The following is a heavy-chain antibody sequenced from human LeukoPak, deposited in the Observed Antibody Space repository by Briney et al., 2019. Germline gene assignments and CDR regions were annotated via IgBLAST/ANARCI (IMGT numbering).Heavy chain of an antibody. CDR1: GFTFSSYA. J-gene: IGHJ4*02. D-gene: IGHD1-26*01. CDR2: INGSGGTT. Sequence: GGTLRLSCAASGFTFSSYAMSWVRQASGEGLEWVSGINGSGGTTYYADSVKGRFTIPRDNSKNTLYLQMNSLRAEDTAVYYCAKGRSYPDYWGQGTLVTVSS. CDR3: AKGRSYPDY. V-gene: IGHV3-23*01.